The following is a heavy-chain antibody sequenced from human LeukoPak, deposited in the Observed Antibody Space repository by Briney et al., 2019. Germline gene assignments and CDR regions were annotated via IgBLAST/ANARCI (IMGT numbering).Heavy chain of an antibody. V-gene: IGHV4-59*01. Sequence: SETLSLTCTVSGGSISSYYWSWIRQPPGKGLESIGYIYYSGSTNYNPSLKSRVTISVDTSKNQLSLKLSSVTAADTAVYYCARVVDAFDIWGQGTMVTVSS. CDR1: GGSISSYY. CDR2: IYYSGST. CDR3: ARVVDAFDI. D-gene: IGHD6-6*01. J-gene: IGHJ3*02.